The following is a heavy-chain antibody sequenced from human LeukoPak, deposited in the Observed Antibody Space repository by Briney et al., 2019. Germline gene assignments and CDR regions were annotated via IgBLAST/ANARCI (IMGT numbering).Heavy chain of an antibody. CDR3: ARGRKNYYGSGSLYFDY. D-gene: IGHD3-10*01. CDR1: GYTFTGYY. V-gene: IGHV1-2*02. CDR2: INPNSGGT. J-gene: IGHJ4*02. Sequence: ASVKVSCKASGYTFTGYYMHWVRQVPGQGLEWMGWINPNSGGTNYAQKFQGRVTMTRDTSISTAYMELSRLRSDDTAVYYCARGRKNYYGSGSLYFDYWGQGTLVTVSS.